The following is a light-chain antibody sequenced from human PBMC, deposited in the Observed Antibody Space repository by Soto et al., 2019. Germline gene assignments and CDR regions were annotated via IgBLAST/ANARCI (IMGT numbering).Light chain of an antibody. CDR1: QSVSSNY. Sequence: EIVLTQSPGTLSFSPVEGATLSCSSSQSVSSNYLAWYQQKPGQAPRLLIYGASTRATGIPDRFSGSGSGTDFTLTISRLEPEDSAVYYCQQYGSSPTWKFGQGTKVDIK. V-gene: IGKV3-20*01. J-gene: IGKJ1*01. CDR2: GAS. CDR3: QQYGSSPTWK.